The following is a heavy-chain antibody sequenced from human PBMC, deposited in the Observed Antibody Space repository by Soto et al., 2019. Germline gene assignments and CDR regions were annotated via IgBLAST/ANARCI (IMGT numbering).Heavy chain of an antibody. CDR2: MNPNSGNT. CDR3: AAPVVPDTIDAFDI. J-gene: IGHJ3*02. D-gene: IGHD2-2*01. CDR1: GYTFTSYD. Sequence: ASVKVSCKASGYTFTSYDINWVRQATGQGLEWMGWMNPNSGNTGYAQKFQGRVTMTRNTSISTAYMELSSLRSEDTAVYYCAAPVVPDTIDAFDIWGQGTMVTVSS. V-gene: IGHV1-8*01.